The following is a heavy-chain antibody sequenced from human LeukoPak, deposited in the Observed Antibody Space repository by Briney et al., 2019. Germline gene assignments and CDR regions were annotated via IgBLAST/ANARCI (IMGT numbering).Heavy chain of an antibody. J-gene: IGHJ3*02. CDR1: GYTCTSYG. CDR2: ISAYNGNT. D-gene: IGHD3-22*01. CDR3: ARDTPNYDSSGYRSDAFDI. Sequence: ASVKVSCKASGYTCTSYGISWVRQAPGQGLEWMGWISAYNGNTNYAQKLQGRVTMTTDTSTSTAYMELRSLRSDDTAVYYCARDTPNYDSSGYRSDAFDIWGQGAMVTVSS. V-gene: IGHV1-18*01.